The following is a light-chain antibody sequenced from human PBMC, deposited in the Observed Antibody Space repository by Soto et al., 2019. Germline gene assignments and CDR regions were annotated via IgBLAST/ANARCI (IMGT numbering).Light chain of an antibody. V-gene: IGKV4-1*01. CDR1: QNLLYSSNNKNY. J-gene: IGKJ4*01. Sequence: DIVMTQSPDSLAVSLGERATINCKSSQNLLYSSNNKNYLAWYQQKPGQPPKLLIYWASTRESGVPARFSGSGSGTDFTLTISSLQAEDVAVYYCQQYDRTPLTFGGGTKVEIK. CDR3: QQYDRTPLT. CDR2: WAS.